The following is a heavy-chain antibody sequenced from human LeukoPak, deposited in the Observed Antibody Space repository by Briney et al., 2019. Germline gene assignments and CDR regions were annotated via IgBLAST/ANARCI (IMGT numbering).Heavy chain of an antibody. CDR3: ARSLGYIYGYQYYFDY. Sequence: GESLKISRKGSGYRFTYNWIAWVRQMPGKGLEWMGIIYPGDSDTRYSPSFQGQVTISVDKSISTAYLQWSSLKASDTAMYYCARSLGYIYGYQYYFDYWGQGTLVTVSS. J-gene: IGHJ4*02. CDR2: IYPGDSDT. D-gene: IGHD5-18*01. CDR1: GYRFTYNW. V-gene: IGHV5-51*01.